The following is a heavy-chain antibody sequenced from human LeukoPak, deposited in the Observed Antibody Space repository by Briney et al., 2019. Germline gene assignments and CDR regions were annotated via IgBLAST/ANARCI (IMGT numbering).Heavy chain of an antibody. D-gene: IGHD3-16*02. CDR2: ISYSGANS. CDR3: ARDMQLST. CDR1: GFTFSGSA. J-gene: IGHJ3*01. Sequence: QAGGSLGLSCAASGFTFSGSAMSWVRQAPGEGLEWVSLISYSGANSYYTDSVRGRFTISRDNSKDTLFLQMNSLRAEDTAIYYCARDMQLSTWGLGTMVTDSS. V-gene: IGHV3-23*01.